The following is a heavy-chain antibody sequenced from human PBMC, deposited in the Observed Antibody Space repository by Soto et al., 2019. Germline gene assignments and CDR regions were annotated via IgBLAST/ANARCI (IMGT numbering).Heavy chain of an antibody. CDR2: IIPIFGTA. D-gene: IGHD6-25*01. CDR1: GGTFSSYA. J-gene: IGHJ6*02. CDR3: ASGERLQYNYYYYGMDV. V-gene: IGHV1-69*13. Sequence: GASVKVSCKASGGTFSSYAISWVRQAPGQGLEWMGGIIPIFGTANYAQKFQGRVTITADESTSTAYMELSSLRSEDTAVYYCASGERLQYNYYYYGMDVWGQGTTVTVSS.